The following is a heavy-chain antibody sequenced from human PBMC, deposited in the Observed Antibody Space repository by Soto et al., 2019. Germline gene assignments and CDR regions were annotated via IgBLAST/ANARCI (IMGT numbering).Heavy chain of an antibody. J-gene: IGHJ6*02. D-gene: IGHD6-6*01. Sequence: SQPLSLTFSISGDSVSSNSAAWNWIRQSPSRGLEWLGRTYYSSKCDNDYAVSVKSRIPTTPHPPKTQSSLQLTPVPPEDTAVYYCAGDISISRPSYYYYYSGMDVWGQGTTVPVSS. V-gene: IGHV6-1*01. CDR2: TYYSSKCDN. CDR1: GDSVSSNSAA. CDR3: AGDISISRPSYYYYYSGMDV.